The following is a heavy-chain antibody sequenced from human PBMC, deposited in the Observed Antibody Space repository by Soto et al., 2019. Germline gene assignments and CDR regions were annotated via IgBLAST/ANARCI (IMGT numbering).Heavy chain of an antibody. D-gene: IGHD5-18*01. CDR1: GGTFYTYT. CDR2: ITPIYPTT. V-gene: IGHV1-69*15. CDR3: ARIPRYSFPTSDDLDS. Sequence: QVQLVQSGAEVRKPGSSVHVSCKASGGTFYTYTFSWVRQAPGQGLAWMGSITPIYPTTNYAEKFQGRLTVTADGSTNTAYMELNSLTSEDTAVYYCARIPRYSFPTSDDLDSWGQGTLVTVSS. J-gene: IGHJ4*02.